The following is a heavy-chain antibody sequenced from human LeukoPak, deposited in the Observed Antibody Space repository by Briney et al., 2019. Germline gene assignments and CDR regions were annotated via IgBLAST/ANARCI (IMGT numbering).Heavy chain of an antibody. D-gene: IGHD4-17*01. V-gene: IGHV3-53*01. CDR2: IYSGGST. Sequence: PGGSLRLSCAVSGFTVSSYYMSWVRQAPGKGLEWVSVIYSGGSTYYADSVKGRFTISRDNSKTTLYLQMNSLRAEDTAVYYCARLPATVTTKGYYYYYYMDVWGKGTTVTVSS. CDR3: ARLPATVTTKGYYYYYYMDV. CDR1: GFTVSSYY. J-gene: IGHJ6*03.